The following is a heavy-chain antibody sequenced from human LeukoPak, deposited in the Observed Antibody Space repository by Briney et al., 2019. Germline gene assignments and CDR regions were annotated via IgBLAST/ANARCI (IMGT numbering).Heavy chain of an antibody. CDR3: ARPVVVTAIGGFYFDY. D-gene: IGHD2-21*02. Sequence: LGGSPKILLKGSGYSFTSYWIAWGRQMPGKGPGGMGIIYPGDSDTRYSPSFQGQVTISADKSISTAYLQWSSLKASDTAMYYCARPVVVTAIGGFYFDYWGQGTLVTVSS. CDR2: IYPGDSDT. J-gene: IGHJ4*02. CDR1: GYSFTSYW. V-gene: IGHV5-51*01.